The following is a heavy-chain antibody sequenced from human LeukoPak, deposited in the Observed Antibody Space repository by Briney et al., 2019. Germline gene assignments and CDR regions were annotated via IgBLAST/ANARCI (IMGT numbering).Heavy chain of an antibody. CDR2: IIPILGIA. CDR3: ARDRRSGYYSHYFDY. Sequence: ASVKVSCKASGGTFSSYAISWVRQAPGQGLEWMGRIIPILGIANYAQKFQGRVTITADKSTSTAYMELSSLRSEDTAVYYCARDRRSGYYSHYFDYWGQGTLVTVSS. CDR1: GGTFSSYA. D-gene: IGHD3-22*01. V-gene: IGHV1-69*04. J-gene: IGHJ4*02.